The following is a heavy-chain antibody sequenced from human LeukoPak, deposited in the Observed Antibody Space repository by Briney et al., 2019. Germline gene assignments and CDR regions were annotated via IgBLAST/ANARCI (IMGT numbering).Heavy chain of an antibody. J-gene: IGHJ4*02. V-gene: IGHV1-24*01. D-gene: IGHD2-2*01. CDR1: GYTLTELS. Sequence: GASVKVSCKVSGYTLTELSMHWVRQAPGKGLEWMGGFGPEDGETIYAQKFQGRVTMTEDTSTDTAYMELSSLRSEDTAVYYCATSALGYCSSTSCHRDYWGQGTLVTVSS. CDR3: ATSALGYCSSTSCHRDY. CDR2: FGPEDGET.